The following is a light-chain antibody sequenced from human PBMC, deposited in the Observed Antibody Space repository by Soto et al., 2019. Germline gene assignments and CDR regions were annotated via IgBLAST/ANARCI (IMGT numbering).Light chain of an antibody. CDR2: DVT. V-gene: IGLV2-14*01. CDR1: SSDVGGYIY. CDR3: SSYTTSSSYV. Sequence: SVRTQPASVSGSPGQSITISCTGTSSDVGGYIYVSWYQQHPGKAPKLMIYDVTSRPSGVSYRFSGSKSGNTASLTISGLQAEDEADYYCSSYTTSSSYVFGTGTKVT. J-gene: IGLJ1*01.